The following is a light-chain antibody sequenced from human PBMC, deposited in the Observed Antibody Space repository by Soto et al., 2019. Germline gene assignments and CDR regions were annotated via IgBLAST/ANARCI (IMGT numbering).Light chain of an antibody. CDR3: QQYVNLPRT. CDR1: QSVRSS. V-gene: IGKV3-20*01. J-gene: IGKJ1*01. CDR2: GAS. Sequence: EIVLTQSPGTLSLSPGETATLSCRASQSVRSSLAWYQQKPGQPPRFLIYGASNRATGIPDRFSGSGSATDFTLTITRLEHEDFAVYFCQQYVNLPRTFGQGTKVEIK.